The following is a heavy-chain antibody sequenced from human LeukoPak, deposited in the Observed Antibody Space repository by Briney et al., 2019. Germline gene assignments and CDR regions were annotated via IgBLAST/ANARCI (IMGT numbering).Heavy chain of an antibody. V-gene: IGHV4-30-2*01. CDR1: GGSISSGGYY. Sequence: SQTLSLTCTVSGGSISSGGYYWSWIRQPPGKGLEWIGYIYQSGSTNYNPSLKSRVTISVDTSKNQFSLKLSSVTAADTAVYYCARDLGAVNYNWFDPWGQGTLVTVSS. J-gene: IGHJ5*02. CDR2: IYQSGST. CDR3: ARDLGAVNYNWFDP. D-gene: IGHD1-26*01.